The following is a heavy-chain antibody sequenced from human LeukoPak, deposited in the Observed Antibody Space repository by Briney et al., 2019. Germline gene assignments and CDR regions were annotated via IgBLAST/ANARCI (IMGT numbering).Heavy chain of an antibody. J-gene: IGHJ5*02. CDR2: INTNTGNP. V-gene: IGHV7-4-1*02. CDR3: AREGRDNYDFWSGYLNNWFDP. D-gene: IGHD3-3*01. CDR1: GGTFSSYA. Sequence: ASVKVSCKASGGTFSSYAISWVRQAPGQGLEWMGWINTNTGNPTYAQGFTGRFVFSLDTSVSTAYLQISSLKAEDTAVYYCAREGRDNYDFWSGYLNNWFDPWGQGTLVTVSS.